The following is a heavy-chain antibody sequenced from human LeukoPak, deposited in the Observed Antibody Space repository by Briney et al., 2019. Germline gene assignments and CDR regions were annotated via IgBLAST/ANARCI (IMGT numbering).Heavy chain of an antibody. V-gene: IGHV4-31*03. Sequence: KTSKTLSLTCTVSGGSISSGGYYWSWIRQHPGKGLEWIGYIYYSGSTYYNPSLKSRVTISVDTSKNQFSLKLSSVTAADTAVYYCARDNSYGAIDYWGQGTLVTVSS. J-gene: IGHJ4*02. CDR1: GGSISSGGYY. D-gene: IGHD5-18*01. CDR3: ARDNSYGAIDY. CDR2: IYYSGST.